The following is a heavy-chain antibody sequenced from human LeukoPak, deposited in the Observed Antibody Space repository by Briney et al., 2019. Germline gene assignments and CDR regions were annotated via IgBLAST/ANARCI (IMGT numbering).Heavy chain of an antibody. CDR2: IYYSGST. CDR1: GGSISSYY. V-gene: IGHV4-59*01. Sequence: PSETLSLTCTVSGGSISSYYWSWIRQPPGKGLEWIGYIYYSGSTNCNPSLKSRVTISVDTSKNQFSLKLSSVTAADTAVYYCARGVGGWYYFDYWGQGTLVTVSS. D-gene: IGHD6-19*01. J-gene: IGHJ4*02. CDR3: ARGVGGWYYFDY.